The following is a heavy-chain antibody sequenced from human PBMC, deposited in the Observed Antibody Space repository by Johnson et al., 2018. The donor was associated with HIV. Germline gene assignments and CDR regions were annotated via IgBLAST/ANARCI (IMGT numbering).Heavy chain of an antibody. CDR3: ARITGVVVAYTHYGPGSNRRADAFDI. J-gene: IGHJ3*02. CDR2: INWNGGST. Sequence: VQLVESGGGVVRPGGSLRLSCAAFEFTFDDYGMSWVRQGPGKGLEWVSGINWNGGSTGYVDSVKGRFTISRDNAKNSVYLQMNSLRGEDTALYYCARITGVVVAYTHYGPGSNRRADAFDIWGQGTMVTVSS. CDR1: EFTFDDYG. V-gene: IGHV3-20*04. D-gene: IGHD3-10*01.